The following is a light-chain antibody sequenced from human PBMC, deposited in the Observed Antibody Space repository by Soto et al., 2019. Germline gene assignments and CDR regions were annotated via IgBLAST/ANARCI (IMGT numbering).Light chain of an antibody. J-gene: IGKJ5*01. CDR2: DAS. Sequence: EIVMTHSPATLSVSPGERATLSCRASQSVSSYLAWYQQKPGQAPRLLIYDASNRATGIPARFSGSGSGTDFTLTISSLEPEDFAVYYCQQRSNWPPAITFGQGTRLEIK. CDR3: QQRSNWPPAIT. CDR1: QSVSSY. V-gene: IGKV3-11*01.